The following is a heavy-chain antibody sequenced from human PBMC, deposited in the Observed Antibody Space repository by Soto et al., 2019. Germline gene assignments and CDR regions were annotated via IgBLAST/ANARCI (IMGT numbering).Heavy chain of an antibody. CDR1: GFPFSGYG. J-gene: IGHJ6*02. V-gene: IGHV3-30*03. Sequence: QVQLVESGGGVVQPGRSLRLSCAASGFPFSGYGMHWVRQAPGKGLEWVAVISNDALNKYYADSVKGRFAISRDDSRNTLYLQMNSLRAEDTAVYYCARPRRDYYYYYGMDVWGQGTTVTVSS. CDR2: ISNDALNK. CDR3: ARPRRDYYYYYGMDV.